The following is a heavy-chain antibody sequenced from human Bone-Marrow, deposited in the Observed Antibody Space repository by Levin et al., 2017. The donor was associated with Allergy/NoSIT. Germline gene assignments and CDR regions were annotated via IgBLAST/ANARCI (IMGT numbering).Heavy chain of an antibody. J-gene: IGHJ6*02. CDR2: IYYSGST. CDR3: ARDAQTSPTSNYGMDV. Sequence: SETLSLTCTVSGDSISRYYWSWIRQPPGKGLEWIGYIYYSGSTNYNPSLTSRVTISVDTSTNQFSLYLNFVTAADTAVYYCARDAQTSPTSNYGMDVWGQGTTVTVSS. D-gene: IGHD2-2*01. CDR1: GDSISRYY. V-gene: IGHV4-59*01.